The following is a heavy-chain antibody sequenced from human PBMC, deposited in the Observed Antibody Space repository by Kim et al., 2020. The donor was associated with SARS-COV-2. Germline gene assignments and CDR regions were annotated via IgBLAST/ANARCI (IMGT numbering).Heavy chain of an antibody. Sequence: ASVKVSCKASGYTFTSYDINWVRQATGQGLEWMGWMNPNSGNTGYAQKFQGRVTMTRNTSISTAYMELSSLRSEDTAVYYCASSDYGDYYRLVGRGTFDYWGQGTLVTVSS. CDR2: MNPNSGNT. CDR1: GYTFTSYD. D-gene: IGHD4-17*01. J-gene: IGHJ4*02. CDR3: ASSDYGDYYRLVGRGTFDY. V-gene: IGHV1-8*01.